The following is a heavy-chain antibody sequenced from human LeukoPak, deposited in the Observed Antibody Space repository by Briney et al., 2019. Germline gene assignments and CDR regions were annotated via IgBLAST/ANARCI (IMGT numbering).Heavy chain of an antibody. Sequence: SETLSLTCTVSGGSISNYYWSWIRQPPGKGLEWIGYIYYSGSTKYNPPLKSRVTISVDTSKNQFSLRLSSVTAADTAVYYCARGKHGIQLWFSFDYWGQGTLVTVSS. CDR1: GGSISNYY. V-gene: IGHV4-59*01. D-gene: IGHD5-18*01. CDR2: IYYSGST. J-gene: IGHJ4*02. CDR3: ARGKHGIQLWFSFDY.